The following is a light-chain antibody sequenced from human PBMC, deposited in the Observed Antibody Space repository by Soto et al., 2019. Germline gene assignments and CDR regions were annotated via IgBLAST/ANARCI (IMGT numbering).Light chain of an antibody. V-gene: IGLV4-69*01. Sequence: QPVLTQSPSASASLGASVKLTCTLSSGHSSYAIAWHQQQPEKGPRYLMKLNSDGSHSKGDGIPDRFSGSSSGAERYLTISSLQSEDEADYYCHTWRTGIVVFGGGTKLTVL. CDR1: SGHSSYA. CDR3: HTWRTGIVV. CDR2: LNSDGSH. J-gene: IGLJ2*01.